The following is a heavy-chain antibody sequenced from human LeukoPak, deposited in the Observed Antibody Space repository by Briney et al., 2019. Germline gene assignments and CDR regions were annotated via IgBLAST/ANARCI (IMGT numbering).Heavy chain of an antibody. CDR1: GYTFTSYG. J-gene: IGHJ6*03. Sequence: WASVKVSCKASGYTFTSYGISWVRQAPGQGLEWMGWISAYNGNTNYAQKLQGRVTITADESTSTAYMELSSLRSEDTAVYYCARTREPANHYYYYYYMDVWGKGTTVTVSS. D-gene: IGHD1-14*01. V-gene: IGHV1-18*01. CDR3: ARTREPANHYYYYYYMDV. CDR2: ISAYNGNT.